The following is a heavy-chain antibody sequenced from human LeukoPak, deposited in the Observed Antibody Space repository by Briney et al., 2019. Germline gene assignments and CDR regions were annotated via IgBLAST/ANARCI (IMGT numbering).Heavy chain of an antibody. CDR1: GFTFSDYY. Sequence: GGSLRLSCAASGFTFSDYYMSWIRQAPGKGLEWVSYISSSGSTIYYADSVKGRFTISRDNAKNSLYLQMNSLRAEDTAVYYCARRLRAGYSSGYDPYYFDYWGQGTLVTVSS. CDR2: ISSSGSTI. J-gene: IGHJ4*02. V-gene: IGHV3-11*04. CDR3: ARRLRAGYSSGYDPYYFDY. D-gene: IGHD6-19*01.